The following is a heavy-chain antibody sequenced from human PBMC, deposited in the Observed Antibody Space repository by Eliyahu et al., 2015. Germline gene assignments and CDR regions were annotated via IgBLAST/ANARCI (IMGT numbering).Heavy chain of an antibody. CDR2: VGGAGXYI. CDR1: GFXFXDYA. D-gene: IGHD6-25*01. CDR3: AKDAIQRNGVYDPFDM. V-gene: IGHV3-23*01. J-gene: IGHJ3*02. Sequence: EVQLLESGGGLVQPGGSLSLPCAASGFXFXDYAMNXVRQAPGKGVGWVSHVGGAGXYIDYADSVKGRFTISRDDSKNTLSLELTSLRAEDTAIYYCAKDAIQRNGVYDPFDMWGPGTMVTVSS.